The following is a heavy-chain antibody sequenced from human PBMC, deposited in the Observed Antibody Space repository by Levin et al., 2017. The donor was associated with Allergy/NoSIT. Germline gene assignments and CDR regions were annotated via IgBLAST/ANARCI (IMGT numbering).Heavy chain of an antibody. Sequence: KIPCKAFGGTLRNYPISWVRQAPGQGLEWMGGIIPAFASTNYAQKFQGRVTITADESTRTAYMELRSLRSEDTAVYFCARPRGGFYGSGSFDSWGQGTLVTVSS. D-gene: IGHD3-10*01. CDR2: IIPAFAST. V-gene: IGHV1-69*01. CDR3: ARPRGGFYGSGSFDS. J-gene: IGHJ4*02. CDR1: GGTLRNYP.